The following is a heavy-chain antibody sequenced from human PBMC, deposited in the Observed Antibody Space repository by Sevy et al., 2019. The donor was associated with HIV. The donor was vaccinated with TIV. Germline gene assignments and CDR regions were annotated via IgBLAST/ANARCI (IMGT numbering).Heavy chain of an antibody. V-gene: IGHV1-18*01. J-gene: IGHJ4*02. CDR3: ARGYSSTYYGSVDY. D-gene: IGHD6-13*01. CDR2: ISGFNGNT. Sequence: ASVKVSCKASSYTFSDYGITWVRQAPGQGLEWVGWISGFNGNTKYAQRFQGRVTVTTDTSTTTVYMELRSLRSDDTAVYYCARGYSSTYYGSVDYWGQGPLVTVSS. CDR1: SYTFSDYG.